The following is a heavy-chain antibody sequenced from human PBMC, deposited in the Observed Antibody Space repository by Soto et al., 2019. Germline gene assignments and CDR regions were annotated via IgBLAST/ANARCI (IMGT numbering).Heavy chain of an antibody. J-gene: IGHJ4*02. CDR2: ISVNNGNR. CDR1: GYMFTNHG. Sequence: QVQLVQSGAEVKKPGASVKVSCKASGYMFTNHGISWVRQAPGQGLEWMGWISVNNGNRNFAQNFQGRVTLTTDTSTSTAYMELRSLTSDDTAIYYCARDDYGDPVFDYWGQGTLVTVSS. D-gene: IGHD4-17*01. V-gene: IGHV1-18*01. CDR3: ARDDYGDPVFDY.